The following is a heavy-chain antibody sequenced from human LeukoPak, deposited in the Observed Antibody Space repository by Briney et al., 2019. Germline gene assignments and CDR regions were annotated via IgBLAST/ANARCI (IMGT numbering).Heavy chain of an antibody. V-gene: IGHV6-1*01. CDR1: GDSVSSNSAA. D-gene: IGHD5-18*01. J-gene: IGHJ4*02. CDR3: ARRATSERGHSYGLDY. Sequence: SQTLSLTCAISGDSVSSNSAAWNWIRQSPSRGLEWLGRTYYRSKWYNDYAVSVKSRITINPDTSKNQFSLQLNSVTPEDTAVYYCARRATSERGHSYGLDYWGQGTLATVSS. CDR2: TYYRSKWYN.